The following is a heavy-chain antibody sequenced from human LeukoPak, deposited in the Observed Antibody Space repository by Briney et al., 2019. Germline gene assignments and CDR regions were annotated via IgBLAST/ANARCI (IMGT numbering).Heavy chain of an antibody. CDR2: IHPRESDT. CDR1: GYTFDNYW. J-gene: IGHJ4*02. CDR3: ARRRGLLSYVDY. Sequence: GESLKISCKGSGYTFDNYWIGWVRQVPGKGLEWMGTIHPRESDTRYSPSFQGQVTISADKSISTAYLQWSSLKASDTAMYYCARRRGLLSYVDYWGQGTLVTVSS. V-gene: IGHV5-51*01. D-gene: IGHD2-21*01.